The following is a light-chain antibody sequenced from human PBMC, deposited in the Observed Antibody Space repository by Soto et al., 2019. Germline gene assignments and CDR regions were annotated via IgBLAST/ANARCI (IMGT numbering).Light chain of an antibody. Sequence: QSALTQPASVSGSPGQSITISCTGTSSDVGGYNYVSWYQQHPGKAPKLMIYDVSNRPSGVSNRFSGSKSGNTASLTISGLQAEDEADYYCSSYTSSSTILYVFGTGTKVTVL. J-gene: IGLJ1*01. CDR1: SSDVGGYNY. V-gene: IGLV2-14*01. CDR3: SSYTSSSTILYV. CDR2: DVS.